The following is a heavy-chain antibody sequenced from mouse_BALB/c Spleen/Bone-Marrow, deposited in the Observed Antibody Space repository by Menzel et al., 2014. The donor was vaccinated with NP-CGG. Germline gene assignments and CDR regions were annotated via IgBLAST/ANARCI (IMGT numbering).Heavy chain of an antibody. CDR1: GYTFTSYV. CDR2: INPYNDGT. J-gene: IGHJ4*01. Sequence: EVQLQQSGPELIKPGASVKMSCKASGYTFTSYVIHWVKQRPGQGLKWIGYINPYNDGTKYNEKSKGKATLTSDKSSSTAYMDLSSLASEDSAVYYCVRGVYYDYDEGALDYWGQGTSVTVSS. CDR3: VRGVYYDYDEGALDY. D-gene: IGHD2-4*01. V-gene: IGHV1-14*01.